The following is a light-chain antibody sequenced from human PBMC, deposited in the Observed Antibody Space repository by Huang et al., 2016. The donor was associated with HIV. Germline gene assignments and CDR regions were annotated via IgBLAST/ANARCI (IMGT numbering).Light chain of an antibody. CDR1: QSIRKF. J-gene: IGKJ1*01. V-gene: IGKV1-39*01. CDR3: QQTDTTPRT. CDR2: SAS. Sequence: DIQMTQSPSSLSASVGDRVTLACRASQSIRKFLNWYQQEPGEAPKLLMHSASSLLSGVPSRFSGSGSGTDFTLTITSLQPEDFATYYCQQTDTTPRTFGQGTKV.